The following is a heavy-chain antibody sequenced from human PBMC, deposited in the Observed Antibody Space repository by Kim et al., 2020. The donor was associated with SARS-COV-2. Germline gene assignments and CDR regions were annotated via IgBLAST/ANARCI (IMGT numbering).Heavy chain of an antibody. CDR1: GGSFSGYY. J-gene: IGHJ4*02. Sequence: SETLSLTCAVYGGSFSGYYWSWIRQPPGKGLEWIGEINHSGSTNYNPSLKSRVTISVDTSKNQFSLKLSSVTAADTAVYYCARARWLQLGADYWGQGTLVTVSS. D-gene: IGHD5-12*01. CDR3: ARARWLQLGADY. CDR2: INHSGST. V-gene: IGHV4-34*01.